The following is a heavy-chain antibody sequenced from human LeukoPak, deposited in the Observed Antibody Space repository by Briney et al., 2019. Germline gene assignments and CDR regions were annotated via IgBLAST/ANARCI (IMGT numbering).Heavy chain of an antibody. CDR1: GFTFSSYW. Sequence: GGSLRLSCAASGFTFSSYWMSWVRQAPGKGLEWVANIKKDGSETYYVDSVKSRFTISRDNAKNSLYLQMNSLRAEDTAMYYCARGRYSGTTYYFDYWGQGTLVTVSS. D-gene: IGHD5-12*01. CDR3: ARGRYSGTTYYFDY. J-gene: IGHJ4*02. V-gene: IGHV3-7*03. CDR2: IKKDGSET.